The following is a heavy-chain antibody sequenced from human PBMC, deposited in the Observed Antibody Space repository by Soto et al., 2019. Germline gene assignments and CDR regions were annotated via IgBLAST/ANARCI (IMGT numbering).Heavy chain of an antibody. CDR2: IYWDDDK. D-gene: IGHD4-4*01. V-gene: IGHV2-5*02. CDR3: AHSTTVTFAFDI. Sequence: QITLKESGPTLVKPTQTLTLTCTFSGFSLSTSGVGVGWIRQPPGKALEWLALIYWDDDKRYSPSLKSRLTIXKXXSKNQVVLTMTNMDPVDTATYYCAHSTTVTFAFDIWGPGTVVTVSS. J-gene: IGHJ3*02. CDR1: GFSLSTSGVG.